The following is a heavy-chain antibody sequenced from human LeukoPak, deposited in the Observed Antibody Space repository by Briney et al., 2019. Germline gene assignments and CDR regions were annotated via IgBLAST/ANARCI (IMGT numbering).Heavy chain of an antibody. Sequence: GGSLRLSRAVSGFSFSTYGMHWVRQAPGKGLEWVAFIRNDGSNKYYADSVKGRFTISRDNTKNILYLQMNSLRAEDTAVYYCAKPGGASSIAYWGQGTLVTVPS. D-gene: IGHD6-6*01. CDR3: AKPGGASSIAY. J-gene: IGHJ4*02. CDR2: IRNDGSNK. V-gene: IGHV3-30*02. CDR1: GFSFSTYG.